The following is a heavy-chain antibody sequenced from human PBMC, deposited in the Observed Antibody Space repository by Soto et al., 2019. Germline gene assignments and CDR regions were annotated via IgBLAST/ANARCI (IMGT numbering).Heavy chain of an antibody. CDR2: IFPISGTT. CDR3: ARVRCFNGLCHTADYGMDV. D-gene: IGHD2-8*01. Sequence: GASVKVSCKASGDVFRSYGINWVRQAPGQGLEWMGGIFPISGTTNYAQKFQGRVAITADESTDTVYMELSRLRSEDTAVYFCARVRCFNGLCHTADYGMDVWGQGTTVTVSS. CDR1: GDVFRSYG. V-gene: IGHV1-69*13. J-gene: IGHJ6*02.